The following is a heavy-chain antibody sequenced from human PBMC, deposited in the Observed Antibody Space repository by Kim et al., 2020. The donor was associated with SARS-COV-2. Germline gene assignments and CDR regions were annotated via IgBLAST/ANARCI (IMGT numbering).Heavy chain of an antibody. CDR2: ISGDGAAT. CDR3: ASLGKGYYDFWSANFDV. CDR1: GMNFDEFA. J-gene: IGHJ4*02. V-gene: IGHV3-43*02. Sequence: GGSLRLSCAAYGMNFDEFAMHWVRQVPGMGLEWVSLISGDGAATLYSDSVKGRFTVSRDNTQNSLILQMNNLRREDTGLYFCASLGKGYYDFWSANFDVWGQGSHVTVSS. D-gene: IGHD3-3*01.